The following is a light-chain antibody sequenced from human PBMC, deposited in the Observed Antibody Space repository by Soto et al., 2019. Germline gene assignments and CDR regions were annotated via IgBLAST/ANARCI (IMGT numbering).Light chain of an antibody. CDR3: CSGSTTFYV. Sequence: QSAPTQPASVSGSPGQSITISCTGTSSDIGRYDLVSWYQQHADKVPKLIIYEVRKRPSGVSNRFSGSKSGNTASLTISGLQAEDEADYYCCSGSTTFYVFGTGTKLTVL. J-gene: IGLJ1*01. CDR1: SSDIGRYDL. CDR2: EVR. V-gene: IGLV2-23*02.